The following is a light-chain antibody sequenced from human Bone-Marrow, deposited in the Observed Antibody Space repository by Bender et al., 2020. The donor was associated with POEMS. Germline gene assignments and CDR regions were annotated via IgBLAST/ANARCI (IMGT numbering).Light chain of an antibody. CDR2: EVS. Sequence: QSALTQPASVSGSPGQSITVSCTGTSSDVGGYNYVSWYQHHPGKAPKLMISEVSKRPSGVSNRFSGSKSGNTASLTISGLQTEDEADYYCSTWDDRLNAWLFGGGTKLTVL. J-gene: IGLJ3*02. V-gene: IGLV2-14*01. CDR3: STWDDRLNAWL. CDR1: SSDVGGYNY.